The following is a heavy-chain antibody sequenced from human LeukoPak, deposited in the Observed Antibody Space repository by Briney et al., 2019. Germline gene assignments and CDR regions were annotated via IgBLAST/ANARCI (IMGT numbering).Heavy chain of an antibody. D-gene: IGHD3-10*01. CDR1: GVMFPSYW. V-gene: IGHV3-7*04. J-gene: IGHJ4*02. CDR3: ARRHHFGFLDS. CDR2: IKQDGSEK. Sequence: GSLRLSCAASGVMFPSYWMTWVRQAPGKGLEWVANIKQDGSEKYNVDSVKGRFTISRDNAKNSVYLQMNSLRAEDTAVYYCARRHHFGFLDSWGQGTLVTVSS.